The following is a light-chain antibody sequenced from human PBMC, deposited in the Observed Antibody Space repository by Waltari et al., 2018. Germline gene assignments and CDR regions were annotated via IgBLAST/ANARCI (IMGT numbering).Light chain of an antibody. CDR2: EVP. V-gene: IGLV2-23*02. J-gene: IGLJ2*01. Sequence: QSALTQPASVSGSLGQSITVSCTGTSSDIGYYDLVSWYQQHPGRAPKLIIYEVPTRPPGVSSRFSGSKSGNTASLTISGLHTEDEADYYCCSYAGTRSLVVFGGGTRLTVL. CDR3: CSYAGTRSLVV. CDR1: SSDIGYYDL.